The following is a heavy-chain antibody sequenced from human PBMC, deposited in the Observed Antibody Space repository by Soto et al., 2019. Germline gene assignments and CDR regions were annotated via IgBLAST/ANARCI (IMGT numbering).Heavy chain of an antibody. CDR3: AKDLSYYDSSGDAFDI. J-gene: IGHJ3*02. CDR1: GFTFSSYA. V-gene: IGHV3-23*01. CDR2: ISGSGGST. Sequence: GGSLRLSCAASGFTFSSYAMSWVRQAPGKGLEWVSAISGSGGSTYYADSVKGRFTISRDNSKNTLYLQMNSLRAEDTAVYYCAKDLSYYDSSGDAFDIWGQGTMVTVSS. D-gene: IGHD3-22*01.